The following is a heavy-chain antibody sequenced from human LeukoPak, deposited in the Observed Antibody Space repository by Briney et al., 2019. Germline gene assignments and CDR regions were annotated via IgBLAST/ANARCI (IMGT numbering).Heavy chain of an antibody. CDR1: GFTFRSYW. D-gene: IGHD5-12*01. CDR3: ARVGYSGWNLEY. J-gene: IGHJ4*02. CDR2: INQGGSVK. Sequence: GGSLRLSCAASGFTFRSYWMSWVRQAPWKGLEWVANINQGGSVKYYVDSVKGRFTISRDDAKNSLYVQINSLRDEDTAVYYCARVGYSGWNLEYWGQGTLVTVSS. V-gene: IGHV3-7*01.